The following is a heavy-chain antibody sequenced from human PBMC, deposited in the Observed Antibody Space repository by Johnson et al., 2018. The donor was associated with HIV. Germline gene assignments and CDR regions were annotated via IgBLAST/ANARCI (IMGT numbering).Heavy chain of an antibody. Sequence: EVQLVESGGGVVRPGGSLRLSCAASGFTFRTYWMVWVRQVPGKRPVWVARIYNDGSRTTYADSVRGRFTISSDNAKYKGDLTMNSLRVEDTAVYYCAKVDCGGDTCAGYDPFDLWGQGTLVTVSS. CDR2: IYNDGSRT. J-gene: IGHJ3*01. V-gene: IGHV3-74*03. CDR3: AKVDCGGDTCAGYDPFDL. CDR1: GFTFRTYW. D-gene: IGHD2-21*01.